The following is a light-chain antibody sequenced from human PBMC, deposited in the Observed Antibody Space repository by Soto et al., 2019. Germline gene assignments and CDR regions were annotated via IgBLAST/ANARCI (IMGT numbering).Light chain of an antibody. J-gene: IGLJ7*01. CDR2: GNN. Sequence: QSVLTQPPSVSGAPGQRVTFSCTGSSSNIGAGYDVHWYHQLPGAAPKLIIYGNNNRPSGVPDRFSGSKSGTSASLASTGLQAEDEADYYCQSYDISLSGVVFGGGTQLTVL. V-gene: IGLV1-40*01. CDR1: SSNIGAGYD. CDR3: QSYDISLSGVV.